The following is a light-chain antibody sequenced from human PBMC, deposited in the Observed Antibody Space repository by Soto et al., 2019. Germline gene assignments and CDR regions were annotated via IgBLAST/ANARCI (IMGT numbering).Light chain of an antibody. CDR3: SSYTSSSTPWV. CDR1: SSDVGGYNY. V-gene: IGLV2-14*01. J-gene: IGLJ3*02. Sequence: QSALTQPASVSGSPGQSITISCTGTSSDVGGYNYVSWYQQHPGKAPKLMIYDVSNRPSGGSNRFSGSKSGNTASLTISGLQAEDEDDYYCSSYTSSSTPWVFGGGTKLTVL. CDR2: DVS.